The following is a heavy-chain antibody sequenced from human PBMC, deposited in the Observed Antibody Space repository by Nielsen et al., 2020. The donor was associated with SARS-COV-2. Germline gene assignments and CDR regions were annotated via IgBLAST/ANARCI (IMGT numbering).Heavy chain of an antibody. J-gene: IGHJ4*02. CDR1: GYTFTSDY. CDR2: INPNSGGT. CDR3: AREDYDISGNFDF. Sequence: ASVKVSCKASGYTFTSDYMHWVRQAPGQGLEWMGWINPNSGGTNYAQKFQGWLTMTRDTSISTAYMELSRLRSDDTAVYYCAREDYDISGNFDFWGQGTLVTVSS. D-gene: IGHD3-22*01. V-gene: IGHV1-2*04.